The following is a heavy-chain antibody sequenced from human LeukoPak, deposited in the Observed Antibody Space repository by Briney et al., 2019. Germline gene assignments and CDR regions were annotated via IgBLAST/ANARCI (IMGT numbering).Heavy chain of an antibody. CDR2: IYYSGSP. CDR3: AREGSGIDY. V-gene: IGHV4-39*07. Sequence: PSETLSLTCTVSGGSISNNNYYWAWIRQPPGKGLECIGSIYYSGSPSYNPSLKSRVTISVDTSKNQFSLKLSSVTAADTAVYYCAREGSGIDYWGQGTLVTVSS. D-gene: IGHD1-26*01. J-gene: IGHJ4*02. CDR1: GGSISNNNYY.